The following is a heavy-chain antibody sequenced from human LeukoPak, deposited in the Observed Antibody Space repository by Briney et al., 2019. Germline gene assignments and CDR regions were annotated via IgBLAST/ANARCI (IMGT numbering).Heavy chain of an antibody. D-gene: IGHD1-26*01. V-gene: IGHV3-23*01. J-gene: IGHJ4*02. CDR3: ARALRIYYYFDY. Sequence: GGSLRLSCAASGFTFSSYAMSWVRQAPGKGLEWVSAFSPSGGGTYYADSVKGRFTISRDNSKNTLYLQMNSLRAEDTAVYCCARALRIYYYFDYWGQGTLVTVSS. CDR1: GFTFSSYA. CDR2: FSPSGGGT.